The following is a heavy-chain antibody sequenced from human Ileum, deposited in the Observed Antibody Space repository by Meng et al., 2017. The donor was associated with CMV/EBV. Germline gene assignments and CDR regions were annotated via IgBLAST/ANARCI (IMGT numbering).Heavy chain of an antibody. Sequence: FTDFYVHWVRQAPGQGLEYMGWINPNTGGTNSAQKFQGRVSMTSDTSINTAYMELTRLKSDDTAVYYCARGCSSSSCYRGNSFFDYWGQGSLVTVSS. D-gene: IGHD4-23*01. CDR2: INPNTGGT. CDR1: FTDFY. CDR3: ARGCSSSSCYRGNSFFDY. J-gene: IGHJ4*02. V-gene: IGHV1-2*02.